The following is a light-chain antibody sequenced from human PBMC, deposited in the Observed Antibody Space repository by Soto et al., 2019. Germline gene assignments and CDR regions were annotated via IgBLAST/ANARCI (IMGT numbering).Light chain of an antibody. J-gene: IGLJ2*01. CDR2: DVT. CDR3: CSYAGGSDLV. V-gene: IGLV2-23*02. CDR1: SSDVGVYNL. Sequence: QSALTQPASVSGSPGQSITISCTGTSSDVGVYNLVSWYQQHPGKAPKLFIYDVTKRPSGASDRFSGSKSANTASLTISGLQAEDEADYYCCSYAGGSDLVFGVGTKLTVL.